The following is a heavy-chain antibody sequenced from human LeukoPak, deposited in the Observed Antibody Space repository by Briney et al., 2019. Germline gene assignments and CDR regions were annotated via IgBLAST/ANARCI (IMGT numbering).Heavy chain of an antibody. J-gene: IGHJ4*03. CDR1: GGFFSSYY. D-gene: IGHD1-1*01. V-gene: IGHV4-34*01. CDR3: ARGPTISETGYFDY. Sequence: SETLSLTCAVYGGFFSSYYWSWIRQSPGKGLEWIAEINHPEDTNYNPSVKSRVTISVDTSKNQFSLKVTSLAAADTAVYYCARGPTISETGYFDYWGQGTLVTVSS. CDR2: INHPEDT.